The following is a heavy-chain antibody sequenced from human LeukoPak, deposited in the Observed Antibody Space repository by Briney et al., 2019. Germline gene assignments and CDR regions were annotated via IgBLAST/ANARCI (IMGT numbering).Heavy chain of an antibody. Sequence: SETLSLTCAVYGGSFSGYYWSWIRQSPGKGLEWIGETYHSGSTNYNSSLKSRVTISLDTSKNQFSLKLSSVTAADTAVYYCARHVKIAVAGTWGPHYYYYYMDVWGKGTTVTISS. D-gene: IGHD6-19*01. CDR2: TYHSGST. V-gene: IGHV4-34*01. CDR1: GGSFSGYY. CDR3: ARHVKIAVAGTWGPHYYYYYMDV. J-gene: IGHJ6*03.